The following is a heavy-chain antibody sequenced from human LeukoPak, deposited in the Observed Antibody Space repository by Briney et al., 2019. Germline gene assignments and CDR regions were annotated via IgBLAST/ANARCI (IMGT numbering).Heavy chain of an antibody. CDR2: IYYSGST. V-gene: IGHV4-59*01. Sequence: SETLSLTCTVSGGSISSYYWSWIRQPPGKGLEWIGYIYYSGSTNYNPSLKSQVTISVDTSKNQFSLKLSSVTAADTAVYYCARLAAPYNWFDPWGQGTLVTVSS. CDR1: GGSISSYY. D-gene: IGHD6-6*01. J-gene: IGHJ5*02. CDR3: ARLAAPYNWFDP.